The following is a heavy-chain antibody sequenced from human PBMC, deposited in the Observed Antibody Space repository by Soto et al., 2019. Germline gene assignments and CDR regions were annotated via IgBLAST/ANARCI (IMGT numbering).Heavy chain of an antibody. D-gene: IGHD2-15*01. Sequence: PGGSLRLSCAASGFTFSSYAMSWVRQAPGKGLEWVSAISGSGGSTYYADSVKGRFTISRDNSKNTLYLQMNSLRAEDTAVYYCAKWVVAAIFGRLDPWGQGTLVTVSS. CDR1: GFTFSSYA. CDR2: ISGSGGST. J-gene: IGHJ5*02. V-gene: IGHV3-23*01. CDR3: AKWVVAAIFGRLDP.